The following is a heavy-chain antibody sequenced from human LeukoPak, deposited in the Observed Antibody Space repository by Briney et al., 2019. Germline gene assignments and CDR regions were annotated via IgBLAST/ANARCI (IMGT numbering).Heavy chain of an antibody. J-gene: IGHJ4*02. CDR2: IYHSGST. V-gene: IGHV4-30-2*01. Sequence: SETLSLTCAVSGGSISSGGYSWSWLRQPPGKGLEWIGYIYHSGSTYYNPSLKSRVTISVDRSKNQFSLKLSSVTAADTAVYYCAGERIAVAIDYWGQGTLVTVSS. CDR3: AGERIAVAIDY. CDR1: GGSISSGGYS. D-gene: IGHD6-19*01.